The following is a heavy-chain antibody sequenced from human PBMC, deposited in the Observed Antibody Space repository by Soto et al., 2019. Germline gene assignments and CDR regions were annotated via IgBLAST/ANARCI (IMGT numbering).Heavy chain of an antibody. J-gene: IGHJ5*02. D-gene: IGHD2-15*01. CDR2: IRSKANNYAT. CDR3: TSHSPEDMRRT. V-gene: IGHV3-73*02. CDR1: GFTFSDSP. Sequence: EVQLVESGGGLVQPGGSLKLSCTASGFTFSDSPTHWVRQASGKGLEWVGRIRSKANNYATAYGASVKGRFTISRDDSKNTAYLQMNSLKTEDAAVYYCTSHSPEDMRRTWGQGTLVTVSS.